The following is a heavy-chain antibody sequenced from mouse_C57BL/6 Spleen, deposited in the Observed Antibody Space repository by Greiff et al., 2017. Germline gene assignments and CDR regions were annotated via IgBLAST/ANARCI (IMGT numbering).Heavy chain of an antibody. J-gene: IGHJ2*01. D-gene: IGHD1-1*01. Sequence: VQLQPSGPELVKPGASVKMSCKASGYTFTDYNMHWVKQSHGKSLEWIGYINPNNGGTSYNQKFKGKATLTVNKSSSTAYMELRSLTSEDSAVYYCARLDTTVVVPDYFDYWGQGTTLTVSS. CDR1: GYTFTDYN. V-gene: IGHV1-22*01. CDR3: ARLDTTVVVPDYFDY. CDR2: INPNNGGT.